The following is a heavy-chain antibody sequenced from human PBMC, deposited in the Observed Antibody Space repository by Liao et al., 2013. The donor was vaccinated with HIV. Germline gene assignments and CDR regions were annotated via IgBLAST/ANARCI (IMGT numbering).Heavy chain of an antibody. CDR2: IYYSGST. Sequence: QVRLQESGPGLVKPSQTLSLTCTVSGGSISSGDYYWSWIRQPPGKGLEWIGYIYYSGSTNYNPSLKSRVTISVDTSKNQFSLKLSSVTAADTAVYYCARALSYYYDSSGYPQRRSAFDIWGQGTMVTVSS. CDR1: GGSISSGDYY. D-gene: IGHD3-22*01. J-gene: IGHJ3*02. V-gene: IGHV4-30-4*08. CDR3: ARALSYYYDSSGYPQRRSAFDI.